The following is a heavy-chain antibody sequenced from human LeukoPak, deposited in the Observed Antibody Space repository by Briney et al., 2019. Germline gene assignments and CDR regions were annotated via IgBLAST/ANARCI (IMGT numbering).Heavy chain of an antibody. CDR3: AKGNYGHYFDY. Sequence: GGSLRLSCVASGFTFSSHAMAWVRQAPGKGLEWVSAISVTGDISYYGDSVKGRFAISRDNSRNTLSLQMNSLRADDTAVYHCAKGNYGHYFDYWGQGILVTVPS. CDR1: GFTFSSHA. D-gene: IGHD1-7*01. J-gene: IGHJ4*02. CDR2: ISVTGDIS. V-gene: IGHV3-23*01.